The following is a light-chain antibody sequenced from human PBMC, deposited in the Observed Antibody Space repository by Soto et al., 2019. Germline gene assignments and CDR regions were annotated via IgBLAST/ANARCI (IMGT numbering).Light chain of an antibody. CDR2: GAS. CDR1: QSVSSN. CDR3: EQYGSSPRT. V-gene: IGKV3-20*01. Sequence: EIVMTQSPATLSVSPGERATPSCRASQSVSSNLAWYQQKPGQAPRLLIYGASTRATGIPDRFSGSGSGTDFTLTISRLEPEDSAVYYCEQYGSSPRTFGQGTKV. J-gene: IGKJ1*01.